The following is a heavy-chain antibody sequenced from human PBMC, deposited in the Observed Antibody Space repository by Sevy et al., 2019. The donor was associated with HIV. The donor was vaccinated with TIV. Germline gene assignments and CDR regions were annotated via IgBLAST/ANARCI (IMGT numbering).Heavy chain of an antibody. V-gene: IGHV3-30-3*01. D-gene: IGHD1-20*01. J-gene: IGHJ4*02. CDR1: GFTFSAHA. CDR3: ARDGGSSINWSPFY. CDR2: LSYDGSTT. Sequence: GGSLRLSCAASGFTFSAHAMHWVRQGPGKGLEWVAVLSYDGSTTYYADSVKGRFTVSRDNSKNTLYLQMDSLRTEDTAVYYCARDGGSSINWSPFYWGQGTLVTVSS.